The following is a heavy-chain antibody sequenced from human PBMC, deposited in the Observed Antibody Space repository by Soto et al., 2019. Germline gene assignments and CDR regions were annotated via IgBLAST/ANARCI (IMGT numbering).Heavy chain of an antibody. CDR2: FTGGHGKT. CDR1: GFSIPDYG. Sequence: EVQLLESGGGSVQPGGSLKLSCGVSGFSIPDYGVTWVRQPPGKGLEWVSGFTGGHGKTFYADSVRGRFTLSREDSRNTGDLQMDSLRVEDTAVYYCTRWNGFGDSWGQGTLVTVAS. J-gene: IGHJ4*02. V-gene: IGHV3-23*01. D-gene: IGHD1-1*01. CDR3: TRWNGFGDS.